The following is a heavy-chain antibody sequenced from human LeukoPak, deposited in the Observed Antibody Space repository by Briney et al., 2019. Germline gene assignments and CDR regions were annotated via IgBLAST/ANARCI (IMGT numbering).Heavy chain of an antibody. CDR1: GGSFSDYY. D-gene: IGHD3-16*01. Sequence: SETLSLTCAVDGGSFSDYYWIWIRQPPGKGLEWIGEISHSGSTNYNPSLKSRLIISVDSSNNQFSLKLNSVTAADTAVYYCARGEGGWYFDLWGRGTLVTVSS. CDR3: ARGEGGWYFDL. J-gene: IGHJ2*01. V-gene: IGHV4-34*01. CDR2: ISHSGST.